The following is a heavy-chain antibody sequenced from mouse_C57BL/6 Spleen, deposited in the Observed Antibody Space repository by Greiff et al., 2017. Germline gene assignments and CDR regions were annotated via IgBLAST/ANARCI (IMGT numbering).Heavy chain of an antibody. D-gene: IGHD1-1*01. CDR3: ARGYYGSSLAWFAY. J-gene: IGHJ3*01. Sequence: VQLQQPGAELVRPGSSVKLSCKASGYTFTSYWMHWVKQRPIQGLEWIGNIDPSDSDTHYNQKFKDKATLTVDKSSSTAYMQLSSLTSEDSAVYYCARGYYGSSLAWFAYWGQGTLVTVSA. CDR1: GYTFTSYW. V-gene: IGHV1-52*01. CDR2: IDPSDSDT.